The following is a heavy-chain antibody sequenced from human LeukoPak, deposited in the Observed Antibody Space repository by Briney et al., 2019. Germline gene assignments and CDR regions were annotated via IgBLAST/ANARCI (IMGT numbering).Heavy chain of an antibody. V-gene: IGHV3-21*01. CDR3: AGPSGYSYGFFY. D-gene: IGHD5-18*01. Sequence: GGSLRLSCAASGFTFSSYSMNWVRQAPGKGLEWVSSISSSSSYIYYADSVKGRFTISRDNAKNSPHLQMNSLRAEDTAVYYCAGPSGYSYGFFYWGQGTLVTVSS. CDR1: GFTFSSYS. J-gene: IGHJ4*02. CDR2: ISSSSSYI.